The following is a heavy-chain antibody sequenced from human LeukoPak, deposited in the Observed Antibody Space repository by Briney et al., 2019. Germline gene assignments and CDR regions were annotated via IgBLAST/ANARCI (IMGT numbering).Heavy chain of an antibody. D-gene: IGHD1-1*01. Sequence: VASVKVSCKTSGYTFTGLGLYTHWVRQAPGQGLEWMGWINPRSGGTNYAQKFQGRVTMTRDTSISTAYMELSRLTSDDTAVYYCATDPTTAGTTRFDYWGQGTLVTVSS. CDR1: GYTFTGLGLY. CDR2: INPRSGGT. V-gene: IGHV1-2*02. J-gene: IGHJ4*02. CDR3: ATDPTTAGTTRFDY.